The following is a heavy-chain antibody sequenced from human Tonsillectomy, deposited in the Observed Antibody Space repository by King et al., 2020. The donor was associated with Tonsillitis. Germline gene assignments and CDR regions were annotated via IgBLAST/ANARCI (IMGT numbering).Heavy chain of an antibody. CDR1: GYTFTSYG. Sequence: QLVQSGAEVKKPGASVKVSCKASGYTFTSYGISWVRQAPGQGLEWMGWISAYNGNTNYAQKFQGRVTMTTDTFTRTAYMELRSLRSDDTAVYYCAREGGGYSRSGSSSRYTKYYYYGMDVWGQGTTVTVSS. CDR2: ISAYNGNT. V-gene: IGHV1-18*04. D-gene: IGHD3-10*01. CDR3: AREGGGYSRSGSSSRYTKYYYYGMDV. J-gene: IGHJ6*02.